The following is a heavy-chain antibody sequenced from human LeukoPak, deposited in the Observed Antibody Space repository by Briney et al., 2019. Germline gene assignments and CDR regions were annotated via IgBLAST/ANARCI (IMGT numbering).Heavy chain of an antibody. D-gene: IGHD3-10*01. J-gene: IGHJ6*02. CDR2: ISSSSSYI. V-gene: IGHV3-21*01. CDR3: ARERDYGSGSYGMDV. Sequence: GGSLRLSCAASGFTFSSYSMNWVRQAPGKGLEWVSSISSSSSYIYYADSVKGRFTISRDNAKNSLYLQMNSLRAEDTAVYYCARERDYGSGSYGMDVWGPGTTVTVSS. CDR1: GFTFSSYS.